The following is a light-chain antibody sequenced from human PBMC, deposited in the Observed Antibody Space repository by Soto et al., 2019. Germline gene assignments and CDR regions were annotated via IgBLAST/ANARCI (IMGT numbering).Light chain of an antibody. CDR1: QSITNY. V-gene: IGKV1-39*01. J-gene: IGKJ3*01. CDR2: AAS. Sequence: IQMTQSPSSLSASVGDRVTITCLASQSITNYLNWYQQKPGKAPKFLIYAASTLQSGVPSRFSGSGSGTDFTLTISCLQSEDFATYYCQQYYSYPRTFGPGTKVDIK. CDR3: QQYYSYPRT.